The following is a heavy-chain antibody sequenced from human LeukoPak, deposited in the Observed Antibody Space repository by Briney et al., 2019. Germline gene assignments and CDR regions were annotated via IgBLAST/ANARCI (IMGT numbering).Heavy chain of an antibody. J-gene: IGHJ3*02. V-gene: IGHV2-5*01. Sequence: SGPTLVNPTQTLTLTCTFSGFSLSTSGVGVGWIRQPPGKALEWLALLYWNDDKRYSPSLKSRLTITKDTSKNQVVLTMTNMDPVDTATYYCAHSGISIAAPDAFDIWGQGTMVTVSS. CDR1: GFSLSTSGVG. CDR3: AHSGISIAAPDAFDI. D-gene: IGHD6-6*01. CDR2: LYWNDDK.